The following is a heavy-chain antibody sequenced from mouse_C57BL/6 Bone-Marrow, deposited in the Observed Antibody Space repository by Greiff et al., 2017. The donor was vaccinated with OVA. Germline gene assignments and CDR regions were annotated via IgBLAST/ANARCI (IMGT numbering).Heavy chain of an antibody. CDR2: IYPRSGNT. CDR3: ARNDGYLAWFAY. CDR1: GYTFTSYG. Sequence: VQLQESGAELARPGASVKLSCKASGYTFTSYGISWVKQRTGQGLEWIGEIYPRSGNTYYNEKFKGKATLTADKSSSTAYMELRSLTSEDSAVYFCARNDGYLAWFAYWGQGTLVTVSA. D-gene: IGHD2-3*01. J-gene: IGHJ3*01. V-gene: IGHV1-81*01.